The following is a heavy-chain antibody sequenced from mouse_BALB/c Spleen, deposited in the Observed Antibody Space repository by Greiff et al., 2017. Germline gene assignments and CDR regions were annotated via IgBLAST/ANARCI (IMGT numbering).Heavy chain of an antibody. Sequence: EVQLVESGGGLVKPGGSLKLSCAASGFTFSSYTMSWVRQTPEKRLEWVATISSGGSYTYYPDSVKGRFTISRDNAKNTLYLQMSSLKSEDTAMYYCTRDQGTTASYYAMDYWGQGTSVTVSS. D-gene: IGHD1-2*01. V-gene: IGHV5-6-4*01. CDR1: GFTFSSYT. CDR3: TRDQGTTASYYAMDY. J-gene: IGHJ4*01. CDR2: ISSGGSYT.